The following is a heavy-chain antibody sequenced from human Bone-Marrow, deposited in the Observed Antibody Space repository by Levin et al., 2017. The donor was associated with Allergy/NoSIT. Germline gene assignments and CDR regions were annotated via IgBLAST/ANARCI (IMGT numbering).Heavy chain of an antibody. CDR1: GYSISSGYY. J-gene: IGHJ4*02. CDR3: AREFRSGDPFDS. V-gene: IGHV4-38-2*02. D-gene: IGHD1-26*01. CDR2: ISHSGST. Sequence: TSSETLSLTCAVSGYSISSGYYWGWIRQPPGKGLDWIATISHSGSTFYSPSLKSRVTISVDTSKNQFSLELSSVTAADTAVYYCAREFRSGDPFDSWGQGTLVTVSS.